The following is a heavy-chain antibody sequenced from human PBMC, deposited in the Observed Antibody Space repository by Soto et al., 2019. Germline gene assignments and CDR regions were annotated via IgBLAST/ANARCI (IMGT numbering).Heavy chain of an antibody. CDR3: ALASKWELLGYFYGMDV. CDR2: VIPLFNTP. J-gene: IGHJ6*02. D-gene: IGHD1-26*01. V-gene: IGHV1-69*01. Sequence: QVLLVQSGAEVKKPGSSTQVSCKASGGTFSTYAFTWVRQAPGQGFEWIGGVIPLFNTPVYAQKFQGRVTITADESTSTVFLELSGLTSEDTAVYFFALASKWELLGYFYGMDVWGQGTTVTVSS. CDR1: GGTFSTYA.